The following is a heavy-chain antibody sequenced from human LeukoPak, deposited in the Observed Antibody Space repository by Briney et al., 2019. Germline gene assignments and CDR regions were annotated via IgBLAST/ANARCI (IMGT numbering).Heavy chain of an antibody. Sequence: GSLRLSCAASGFTFDYFAMSWVRQTPGKGLEWIAYISRISTAIQYADSVKGRFTIPRDNGENSLFLQMNSLRVEDTALYYCARDGYNWADLWGQGTLVTVSS. CDR3: ARDGYNWADL. CDR2: ISRISTAI. CDR1: GFTFDYFA. J-gene: IGHJ5*02. D-gene: IGHD5-24*01. V-gene: IGHV3-48*01.